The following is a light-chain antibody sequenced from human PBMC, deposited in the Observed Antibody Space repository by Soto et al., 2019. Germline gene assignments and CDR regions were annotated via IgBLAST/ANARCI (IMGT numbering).Light chain of an antibody. Sequence: EIVLTQSPGTLALSPGERATLSCRASQSVSRSYLAWYQQKPGQASRLLIYGASSRATGIPDRFSGSDSGTDFTLTISRLEPEDFAVYFCHHYGSSPQTFGQGTKVEIK. CDR3: HHYGSSPQT. CDR2: GAS. V-gene: IGKV3-20*01. J-gene: IGKJ1*01. CDR1: QSVSRSY.